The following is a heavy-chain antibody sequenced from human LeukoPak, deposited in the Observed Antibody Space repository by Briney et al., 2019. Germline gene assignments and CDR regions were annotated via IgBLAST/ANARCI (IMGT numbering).Heavy chain of an antibody. D-gene: IGHD1-26*01. CDR2: IGTAGDT. J-gene: IGHJ4*02. Sequence: AGGSLRLSCAASGFTFSSYDMHWVRQATGKGLEWVSAIGTAGDTYYPGSVKGRFTISRENAKNSLYLQMDSLRAGDTAVYYCARVRYSGSYFDYWGQGTLVTVSS. CDR3: ARVRYSGSYFDY. CDR1: GFTFSSYD. V-gene: IGHV3-13*01.